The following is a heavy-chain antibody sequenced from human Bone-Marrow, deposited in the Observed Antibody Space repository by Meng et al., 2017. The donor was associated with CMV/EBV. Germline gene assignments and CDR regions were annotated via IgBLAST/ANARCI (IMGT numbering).Heavy chain of an antibody. V-gene: IGHV4-61*01. CDR2: TYYSGST. Sequence: QVQLQESGPGLVKPSETLSLTCTVSGGSVSSGSYYWSWIRQPPGKGLEWIGYTYYSGSTNYNPSLKSRVTISVDTSKNQFSLKLSSVTAADTAVYYCARDRPYFDYWGQGTLVTVSS. CDR1: GGSVSSGSYY. J-gene: IGHJ4*02. CDR3: ARDRPYFDY.